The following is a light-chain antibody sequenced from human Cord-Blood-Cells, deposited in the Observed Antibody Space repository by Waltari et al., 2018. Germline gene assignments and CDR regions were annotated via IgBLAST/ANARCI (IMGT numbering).Light chain of an antibody. CDR3: MQALQTPLT. CDR2: LGS. Sequence: DIVLTQSPPSLPVTPGGPASIACRSSQSILHSNGYNYLVWYLQKPGQSPQLLIYLGSYRASGVPDRFSCSGSGTDFTLKISRVEAEDFGVYYCMQALQTPLTFGPGTKVDIK. J-gene: IGKJ3*01. CDR1: QSILHSNGYNY. V-gene: IGKV2-28*01.